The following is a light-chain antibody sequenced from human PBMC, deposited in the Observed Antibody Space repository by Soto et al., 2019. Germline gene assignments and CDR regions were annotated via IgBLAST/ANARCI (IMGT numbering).Light chain of an antibody. CDR2: AAS. J-gene: IGKJ3*01. V-gene: IGKV1-9*01. CDR3: QQLNSYPQGFT. CDR1: QGISSY. Sequence: DIQLTQSPSFLSASVGDRVTITCRASQGISSYLAWYQQKPGKAPKLLIYAASTLQSGVPSRFSGSGSGTEFTLTISSLQPEDFATDYCQQLNSYPQGFTFGPGTKVDIK.